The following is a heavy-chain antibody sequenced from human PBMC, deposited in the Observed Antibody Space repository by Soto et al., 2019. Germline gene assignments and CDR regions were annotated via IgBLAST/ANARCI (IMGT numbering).Heavy chain of an antibody. CDR1: GGSVSSGSYY. V-gene: IGHV4-61*01. D-gene: IGHD3-10*01. CDR3: ARGSKDSYPGSRIFDF. CDR2: ITDTGGDA. J-gene: IGHJ4*02. Sequence: QVQLQESGPGLVKPSETLSLTCTVSGGSVSSGSYYWSWIRQPPGEGLEWVSTITDTGGDAKYADSVRGRFTISRDNSKKTLYLQMSSLRADDSAVYFCARGSKDSYPGSRIFDFWGRGTLVTVSS.